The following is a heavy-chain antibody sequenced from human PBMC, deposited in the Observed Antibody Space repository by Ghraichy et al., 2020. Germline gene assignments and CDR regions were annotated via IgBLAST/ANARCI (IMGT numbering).Heavy chain of an antibody. D-gene: IGHD3-10*01. Sequence: SETLSLTCTVSGASVSSGSYYWSWIRQPPGKGLEWIGFLYSSGSTNYNPSLKSRVTISVDTSKNQLSLKLYSVTAADTAVYYCARGRRICYHGSGRYYLDACYMWGQGTIITLSS. J-gene: IGHJ3*02. CDR3: ARGRRICYHGSGRYYLDACYM. CDR2: LYSSGST. V-gene: IGHV4-61*01. CDR1: GASVSSGSYY.